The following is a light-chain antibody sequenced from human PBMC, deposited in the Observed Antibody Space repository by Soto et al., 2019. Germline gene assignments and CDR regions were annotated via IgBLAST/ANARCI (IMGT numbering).Light chain of an antibody. CDR2: GAS. J-gene: IGKJ5*01. CDR1: PSVSGSC. Sequence: NAWLKSIDTLSXXPGEXATLXXGXSPSVSGSCLAWFHQKRGQVRRLVIYGASSRATGNAERFSGHGSGTDFTLTTSRLEPEDFAVYYCQQYGQSPPPFGQ. CDR3: QQYGQSPPP. V-gene: IGKV3-20*01.